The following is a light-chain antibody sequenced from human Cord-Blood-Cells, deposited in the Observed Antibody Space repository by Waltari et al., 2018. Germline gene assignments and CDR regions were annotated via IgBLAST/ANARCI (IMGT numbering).Light chain of an antibody. CDR3: QKYHSTHS. CDR1: QSVLYSSNNKNY. J-gene: IGKJ2*03. CDR2: WEP. V-gene: IGKV4-1*01. Sequence: DIVMTQSPDSLAVSLGERATINCKSSQSVLYSSNNKNYLAWYQQKPGQPPKRLIFWEPTRQPGVLDLFIGSGSGDDFTTPTSSLQSEAVAVYYSQKYHSTHSFSKYIKLEMK.